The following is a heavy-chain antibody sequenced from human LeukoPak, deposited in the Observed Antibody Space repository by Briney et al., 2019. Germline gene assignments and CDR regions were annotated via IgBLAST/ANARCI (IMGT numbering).Heavy chain of an antibody. V-gene: IGHV1-69*13. CDR1: GGTFSSYA. J-gene: IGHJ4*02. CDR2: IIPIFGTA. D-gene: IGHD3-16*02. CDR3: ARGNAYDYVWGSYRYQLDY. Sequence: EASVKVSCEASGGTFSSYAISWVRQAPGQGLEWMGGIIPIFGTANYAQKFQGRVTITADESTSTAYMELSSLRSEDTAVYYCARGNAYDYVWGSYRYQLDYWGQGTLVTVSS.